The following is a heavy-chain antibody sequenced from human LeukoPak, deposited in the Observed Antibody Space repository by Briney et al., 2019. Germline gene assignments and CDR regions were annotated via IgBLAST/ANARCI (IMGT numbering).Heavy chain of an antibody. D-gene: IGHD2-2*01. J-gene: IGHJ3*02. Sequence: GASVKVSCKASGYTFTSYAMHWVRQAPGQRLEWMGWINAGNGNTKYSQKFQGRVTMTEDTSTDTAYMELSSLRSEDTAVYYCATVLVVVPAAMRTDAFDIWGQGTMVTVSS. CDR1: GYTFTSYA. CDR2: INAGNGNT. CDR3: ATVLVVVPAAMRTDAFDI. V-gene: IGHV1-3*01.